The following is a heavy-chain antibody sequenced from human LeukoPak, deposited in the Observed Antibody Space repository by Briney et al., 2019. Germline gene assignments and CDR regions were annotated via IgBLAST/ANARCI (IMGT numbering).Heavy chain of an antibody. V-gene: IGHV4-34*01. J-gene: IGHJ4*02. CDR2: INHSGST. CDR3: ARSETIWYYFDH. CDR1: GGSFSGYY. Sequence: SETLSLTCTVYGGSFSGYYWSWIRQPPGKGLEWIGEINHSGSTNYNPSLKSRVTISVDTSKNQFSLRLSSVTAADTAIYFCARSETIWYYFDHWGQGRLVTVSS. D-gene: IGHD1-7*01.